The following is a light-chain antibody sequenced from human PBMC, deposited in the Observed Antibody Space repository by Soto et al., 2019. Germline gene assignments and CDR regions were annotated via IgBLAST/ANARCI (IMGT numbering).Light chain of an antibody. CDR1: SSDVGGYNY. V-gene: IGLV2-14*01. CDR3: SSYTSSSAPYV. Sequence: ALTQPASVSGSPGQSITISCTGTSSDVGGYNYVSWYQQHPGKAPKLMIYDVSNRPSGVSNRFSGSKSGNTASLTISGLQAEDEADYYCSSYTSSSAPYVFGTGTKVTLL. CDR2: DVS. J-gene: IGLJ1*01.